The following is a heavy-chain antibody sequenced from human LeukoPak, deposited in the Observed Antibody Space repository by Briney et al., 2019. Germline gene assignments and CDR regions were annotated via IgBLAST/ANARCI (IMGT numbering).Heavy chain of an antibody. D-gene: IGHD4-17*01. V-gene: IGHV3-30*03. CDR1: GFTFSSYG. CDR2: ISYDGSNE. Sequence: PGGSLRLSCAASGFTFSSYGMHWVRQAPGKGLEWVAVISYDGSNEYYADSVKGRFTISRDNAKNSLYLQMNSLRAEDTAVYYCARDLWYGDYYFDYWGQGTLVTVSS. J-gene: IGHJ4*02. CDR3: ARDLWYGDYYFDY.